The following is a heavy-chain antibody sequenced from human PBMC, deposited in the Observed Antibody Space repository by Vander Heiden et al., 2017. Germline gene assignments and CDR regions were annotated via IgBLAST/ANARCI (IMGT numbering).Heavy chain of an antibody. D-gene: IGHD3-16*01. CDR1: GSTFSNYW. Sequence: EVQLVESGGGLVQRGGSLRLSCVASGSTFSNYWMTWVRQAPGKGLEWVANIMQDGSEKNYVDSVKGRFTISRDNGKNSLYLQMSSLRAEDTAVYYCAPRFNRGDYWGQGALVTVSS. V-gene: IGHV3-7*01. J-gene: IGHJ4*02. CDR3: APRFNRGDY. CDR2: IMQDGSEK.